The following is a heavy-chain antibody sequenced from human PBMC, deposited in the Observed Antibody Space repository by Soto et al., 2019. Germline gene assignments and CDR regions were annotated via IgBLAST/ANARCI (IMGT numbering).Heavy chain of an antibody. V-gene: IGHV3-21*01. J-gene: IGHJ6*02. CDR3: ARVLRGNQEGTIFGVVIKPRPTDYYYYGMDV. CDR2: ISGSSSYI. Sequence: EVQLLESGGGLVQPGGSLRLSCAASGFTFSSYAMSWVRQAPGKGLEWVSAISGSSSYIYYADSVKGRFTISRDNAKNSLYLQMNSLRAEDTAVYYCARVLRGNQEGTIFGVVIKPRPTDYYYYGMDVWGQGTTVTVSS. CDR1: GFTFSSYA. D-gene: IGHD3-3*01.